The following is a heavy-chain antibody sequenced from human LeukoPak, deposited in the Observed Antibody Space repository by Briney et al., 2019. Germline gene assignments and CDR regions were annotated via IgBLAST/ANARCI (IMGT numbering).Heavy chain of an antibody. D-gene: IGHD1-26*01. Sequence: PSETLSLTCTVSGGSISSYYWSWIRQPPGKGLEWIGYIYYSGSTNYNPSLKSRVTISVDTSKNQFSLKLSSVTAADTAVYYCARGFARGAKGYWGQGTLVTVSS. CDR3: ARGFARGAKGY. CDR1: GGSISSYY. V-gene: IGHV4-59*12. CDR2: IYYSGST. J-gene: IGHJ4*02.